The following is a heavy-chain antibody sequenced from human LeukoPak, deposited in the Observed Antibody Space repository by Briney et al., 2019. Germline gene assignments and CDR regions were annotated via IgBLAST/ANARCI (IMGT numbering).Heavy chain of an antibody. V-gene: IGHV3-30*18. CDR1: GYTFSSYG. CDR3: AKGHDIPTPGHY. J-gene: IGHJ4*02. D-gene: IGHD2-15*01. CDR2: ISYDGSNK. Sequence: PGGPLRLPCSASGYTFSSYGVHWARQAPGKGLVWVTVISYDGSNKYYADSVKGRFTISRDNSKNTLYLQMNSLRAEDTAVYYCAKGHDIPTPGHYWGQGTLVTVSS.